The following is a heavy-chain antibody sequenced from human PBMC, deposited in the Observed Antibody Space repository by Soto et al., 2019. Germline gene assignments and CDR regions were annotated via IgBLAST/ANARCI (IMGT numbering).Heavy chain of an antibody. J-gene: IGHJ5*02. V-gene: IGHV4-59*01. CDR2: IYYSGST. D-gene: IGHD3-10*01. CDR1: GGSISSYY. Sequence: QVQLQESGPGLVKPPETLSLTCTVSGGSISSYYWSWIRQPPGKGLEWIGYIYYSGSTNYNPSLKSRVTISVDTSKNQFSLKLSSVTAADTAVYYCARDRNMRFGDEVWFDPWGQGTLVTVSS. CDR3: ARDRNMRFGDEVWFDP.